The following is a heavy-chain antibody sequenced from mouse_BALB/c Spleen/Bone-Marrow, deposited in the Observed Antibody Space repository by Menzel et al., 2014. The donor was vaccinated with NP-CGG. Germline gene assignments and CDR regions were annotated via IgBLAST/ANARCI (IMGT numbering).Heavy chain of an antibody. CDR2: IYPGNVNT. CDR3: ASGDY. V-gene: IGHV1S56*01. Sequence: VQLQESGPELVKPGASVRISCKASDYTFTSYYIHWVKQRPGQGLEWIGWIYPGNVNTKYNEKFKGKATLTADKSSSTAYLQLSSLTSEDSAVYFCASGDYWGQGTTLTVSS. J-gene: IGHJ2*01. CDR1: DYTFTSYY.